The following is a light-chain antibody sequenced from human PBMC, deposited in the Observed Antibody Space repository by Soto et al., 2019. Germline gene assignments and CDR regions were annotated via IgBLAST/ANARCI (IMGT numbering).Light chain of an antibody. Sequence: EIVLTQSPATLSLSPGERARLSCRASQSVASYLAWYQQKPGQAPRLLIYDASNRATGIPARFSGSGSGTDFTLTISSLEPEDFAVYYCQQYGSSPPVTFGGGTKVDIK. CDR3: QQYGSSPPVT. V-gene: IGKV3-11*01. CDR1: QSVASY. CDR2: DAS. J-gene: IGKJ4*01.